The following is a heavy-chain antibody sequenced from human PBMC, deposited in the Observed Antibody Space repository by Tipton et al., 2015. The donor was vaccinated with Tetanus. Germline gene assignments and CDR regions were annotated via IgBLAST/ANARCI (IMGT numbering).Heavy chain of an antibody. V-gene: IGHV3-30*18. CDR1: GFTFSSYG. CDR2: ISYDGSNK. D-gene: IGHD6-19*01. CDR3: AKQNFPLYSSGWGSVPPFDY. Sequence: SLRLSCAASGFTFSSYGMHWVRQAPGKGLEWVAVISYDGSNKYYADSVKGRFTISRDNSKNTLYLQMNSLRAEDTAVYYCAKQNFPLYSSGWGSVPPFDYWGQGTLVTVSS. J-gene: IGHJ4*02.